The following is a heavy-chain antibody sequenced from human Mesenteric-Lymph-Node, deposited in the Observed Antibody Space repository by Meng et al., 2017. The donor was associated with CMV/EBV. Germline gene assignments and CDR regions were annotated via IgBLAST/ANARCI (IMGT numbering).Heavy chain of an antibody. V-gene: IGHV4-39*07. CDR2: IYYSGRYYSRNT. CDR3: AREDEDRGYDY. D-gene: IGHD3-10*01. Sequence: SETLSLTCTVSGGSINSSSFYWGWIRQPPGKGLEWIGTIYYSGRYYSRNTFYNPSLKSRVTISVDTSKNQFSLKLSSVTAADTAVYYCAREDEDRGYDYWGQGTLVTVSS. J-gene: IGHJ4*02. CDR1: GGSINSSSFY.